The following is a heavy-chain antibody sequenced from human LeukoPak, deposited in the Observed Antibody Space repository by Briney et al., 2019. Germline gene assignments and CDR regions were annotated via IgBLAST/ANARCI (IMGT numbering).Heavy chain of an antibody. J-gene: IGHJ3*02. CDR2: IYPGDSDT. CDR1: GYSFTSYW. CDR3: ARGIVVVTANRASDAFDI. Sequence: GESLKISCKGSGYSFTSYWIGWVRPMPGKGLEWMGIIYPGDSDTRYSPSFQGQVTISADKSISTAYLQWSSLKASDTAMYYCARGIVVVTANRASDAFDIWGQGTMVTVSS. D-gene: IGHD2-21*02. V-gene: IGHV5-51*01.